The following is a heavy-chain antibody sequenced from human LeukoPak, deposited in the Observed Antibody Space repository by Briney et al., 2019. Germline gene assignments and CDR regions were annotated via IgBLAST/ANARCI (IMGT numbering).Heavy chain of an antibody. CDR3: ARAGSGSGWYFDY. CDR2: ISTYNGNT. D-gene: IGHD6-19*01. V-gene: IGHV1-18*01. CDR1: RYAFTIVG. Sequence: GASLRVSSTASRYAFTIVGISWVRRAPGQGVEWRGWISTYNGNTRYAQKFQGRVAMTTDTSTTRAYMELSGLRFNDTAVYYCARAGSGSGWYFDYWGQGTLATVSS. J-gene: IGHJ4*02.